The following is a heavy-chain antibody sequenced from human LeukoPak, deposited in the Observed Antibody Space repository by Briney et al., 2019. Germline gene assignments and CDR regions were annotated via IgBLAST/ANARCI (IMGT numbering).Heavy chain of an antibody. CDR3: AKDLLGGGSY. V-gene: IGHV3-30*04. CDR2: ISYDGSNK. CDR1: GFTFSSYA. J-gene: IGHJ4*02. D-gene: IGHD3-16*01. Sequence: PGGSLRLSCAASGFTFSSYAMHWVRQAPGKGLEWVAVISYDGSNKYYADSVKGRFTISRDNSKNTLYLQMNSLRAEDTAVYYCAKDLLGGGSYWGQGTLVTVSS.